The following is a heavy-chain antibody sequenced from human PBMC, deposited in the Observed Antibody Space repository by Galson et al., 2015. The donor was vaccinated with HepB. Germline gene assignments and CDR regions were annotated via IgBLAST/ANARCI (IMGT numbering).Heavy chain of an antibody. CDR2: IYSGGTT. D-gene: IGHD6-19*01. J-gene: IGHJ4*02. CDR3: ARGGSGYTSGWHWAQFDY. V-gene: IGHV3-53*01. Sequence: SLRLSCAASGFTVSSNYMSWVRQAPGKGLEWISVIYSGGTTYYADSVKGRFTISRDNSKNTLYLQMNSLRAEDTAVYYCARGGSGYTSGWHWAQFDYWGQGTLVTVSS. CDR1: GFTVSSNY.